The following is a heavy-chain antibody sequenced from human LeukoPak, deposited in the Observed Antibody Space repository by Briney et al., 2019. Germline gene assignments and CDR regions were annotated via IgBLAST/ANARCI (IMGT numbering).Heavy chain of an antibody. J-gene: IGHJ4*02. CDR3: ARFRLDCSGGSCYQDYFDY. Sequence: PSQTLSLTCTVSGGSISSYYWSWIRQPPGKGLEWIGYIYYSGSTNYNPSLKSRVTISVDTSKNQFSLKLSSVTAADTAVYYCARFRLDCSGGSCYQDYFDYWGQGTLVAVSS. D-gene: IGHD2-15*01. V-gene: IGHV4-59*01. CDR1: GGSISSYY. CDR2: IYYSGST.